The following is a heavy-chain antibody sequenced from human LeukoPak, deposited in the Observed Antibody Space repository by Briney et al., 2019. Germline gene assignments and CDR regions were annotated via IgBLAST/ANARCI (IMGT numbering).Heavy chain of an antibody. CDR1: GGSISSSSYY. CDR2: IYYSGST. Sequence: PSETLSLTCTVSGGSISSSSYYWGWIRQPPGKGLEWIGSIYYSGSTYYNPSLKSRVTISVDTSKNQFSLKLSSVTAADTAVYYCAKDEQPSGYVPDYWGQGTLVTVSS. V-gene: IGHV4-39*07. CDR3: AKDEQPSGYVPDY. J-gene: IGHJ4*02. D-gene: IGHD5-12*01.